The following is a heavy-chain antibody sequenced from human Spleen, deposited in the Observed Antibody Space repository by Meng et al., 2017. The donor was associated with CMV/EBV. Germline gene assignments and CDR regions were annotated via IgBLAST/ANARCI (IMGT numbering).Heavy chain of an antibody. J-gene: IGHJ6*02. CDR3: ARDPRVNGMDV. CDR1: GGSVSSTSYF. Sequence: SCTVSGGSVSSTSYFWSWIRQPPGKRLEWIAYIYNNGNTYYNPSLKSRVTMSKDTSENQFSLKLSSVTAADTAVYYCARDPRVNGMDVWGQGTTVTVSS. D-gene: IGHD3-10*01. CDR2: IYNNGNT. V-gene: IGHV4-61*01.